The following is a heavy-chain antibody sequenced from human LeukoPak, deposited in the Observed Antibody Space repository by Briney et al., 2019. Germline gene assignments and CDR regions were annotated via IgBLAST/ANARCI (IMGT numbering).Heavy chain of an antibody. Sequence: GGALRLSCAASGFTFSNAWMSWVRQAPGKGLEWVGRIKSKTDGGTTDYAAPVKGRFTISGDDSKNTLYLQMNSLETEATAVYYCTTDGRPTGPPTMVRGVIIISYYYYMDVWGKGTTVTISS. J-gene: IGHJ6*03. CDR2: IKSKTDGGTT. V-gene: IGHV3-15*01. CDR3: TTDGRPTGPPTMVRGVIIISYYYYMDV. CDR1: GFTFSNAW. D-gene: IGHD3-10*01.